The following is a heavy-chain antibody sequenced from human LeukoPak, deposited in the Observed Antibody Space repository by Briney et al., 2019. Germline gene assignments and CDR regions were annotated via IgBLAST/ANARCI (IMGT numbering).Heavy chain of an antibody. Sequence: PGGSLRLSCAASGFTFSSYGMHWVRQAPGKGLEWVAFIRYDGSNKYYADSVKCRFTISRDNSKNTLYLQMNSLRAEDTAVYYCARVLTYYYGSVNWFDPWGRGTLVTVSS. J-gene: IGHJ5*02. D-gene: IGHD3-10*01. CDR1: GFTFSSYG. CDR2: IRYDGSNK. CDR3: ARVLTYYYGSVNWFDP. V-gene: IGHV3-30*02.